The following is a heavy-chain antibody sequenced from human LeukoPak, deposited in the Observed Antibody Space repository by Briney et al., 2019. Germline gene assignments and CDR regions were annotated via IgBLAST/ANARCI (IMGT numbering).Heavy chain of an antibody. D-gene: IGHD3-22*01. J-gene: IGHJ3*02. CDR2: ISGSGGST. V-gene: IGHV3-23*01. Sequence: GGSLRLSCAASGFTFSSYGMSWVRQAPGKGLEWVSAISGSGGSTYYADSVKGRFTISRDNSKNTLYLQMNSLRAEDTAVYYCAKDWSLGSTMIVVDDDAFDIWVQGTMVTVTS. CDR1: GFTFSSYG. CDR3: AKDWSLGSTMIVVDDDAFDI.